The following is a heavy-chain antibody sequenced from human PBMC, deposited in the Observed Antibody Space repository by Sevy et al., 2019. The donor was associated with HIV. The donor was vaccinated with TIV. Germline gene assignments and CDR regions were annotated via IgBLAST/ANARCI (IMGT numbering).Heavy chain of an antibody. Sequence: ASVKVSCKASGYTFTSYGISWVRQAPGQGLEWMGWISAYNGNTNYAQKLQGRVTMTTDTSTSTAYMELRSLRSDDTGVYYCARDRGITMVRGGYYYYYYGMDVWGQGTTVTVSS. CDR1: GYTFTSYG. V-gene: IGHV1-18*01. J-gene: IGHJ6*02. CDR2: ISAYNGNT. CDR3: ARDRGITMVRGGYYYYYYGMDV. D-gene: IGHD3-10*01.